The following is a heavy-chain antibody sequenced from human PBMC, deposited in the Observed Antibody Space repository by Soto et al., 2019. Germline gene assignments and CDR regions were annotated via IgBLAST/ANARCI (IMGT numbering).Heavy chain of an antibody. CDR2: IYHSGST. CDR3: AREYTYGSNFFDC. V-gene: IGHV4-30-2*05. CDR1: GGSISSGGYS. J-gene: IGHJ4*02. Sequence: PSETLSLTCAVSGGSISSGGYSWGWIRQPPGKGLEWIGYIYHSGSTYYNPSLKSRVIISVDTSKNQFSVNLTSVTAADTAVYYCAREYTYGSNFFDCWGQGALVTVSS. D-gene: IGHD5-18*01.